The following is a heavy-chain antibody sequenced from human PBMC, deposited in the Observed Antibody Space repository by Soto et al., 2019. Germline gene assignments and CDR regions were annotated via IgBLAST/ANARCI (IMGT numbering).Heavy chain of an antibody. J-gene: IGHJ4*02. D-gene: IGHD2-8*01. CDR1: GFTFSSYA. CDR2: IRGSGGST. V-gene: IGHV3-23*01. Sequence: EVQLLESGGGLVQPGGSLRLSCAASGFTFSSYAMSWVRQAPGKGREWVSAIRGSGGSTYYADSLKGRFPISRDNSKNTLYLQMNSLRAEDTAVYYCAKDEIMVYATVPTGAFYWGQGTLVTVSS. CDR3: AKDEIMVYATVPTGAFY.